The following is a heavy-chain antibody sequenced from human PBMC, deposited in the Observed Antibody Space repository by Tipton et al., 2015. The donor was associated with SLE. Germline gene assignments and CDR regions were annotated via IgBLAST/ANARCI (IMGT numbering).Heavy chain of an antibody. CDR3: ARGSSLAAFDI. J-gene: IGHJ3*02. CDR2: INHTGST. Sequence: TLSLTCAVYGGSFRGYYWGWIRQPPGKGLEWIGEINHTGSTNYTPSLKSRVTISVDTSKNQFSLKLSSVTAADPAVYYCARGSSLAAFDIWGQGTMVTVSS. V-gene: IGHV4-34*01. CDR1: GGSFRGYY.